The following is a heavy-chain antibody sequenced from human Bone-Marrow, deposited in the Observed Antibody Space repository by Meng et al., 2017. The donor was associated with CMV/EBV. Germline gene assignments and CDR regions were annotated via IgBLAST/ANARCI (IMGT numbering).Heavy chain of an antibody. J-gene: IGHJ6*02. CDR2: IIPIFGTA. D-gene: IGHD2-2*01. CDR1: EGTFSSYA. CDR3: ARDRCSSTSCKNPYYYYGMYV. V-gene: IGHV1-69*05. Sequence: SVKVSCKASEGTFSSYAISWVRQAPGQGLEWMGGIIPIFGTANYAQKFQGRVTITTDESTSTAYMELSSLRSEDTAVYYCARDRCSSTSCKNPYYYYGMYVWGQGTTVTVSS.